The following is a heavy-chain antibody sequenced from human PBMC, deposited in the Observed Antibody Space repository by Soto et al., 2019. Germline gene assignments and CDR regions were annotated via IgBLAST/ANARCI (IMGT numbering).Heavy chain of an antibody. Sequence: ASVKVSCKASGYTFTSYDINWVRQATGQGLEWMGWMNPNSGNTGYAQKFQGRVTMTRNTSISTAYMELSSLRSEDTAVYYCARGTYYDFWSGRYPGPGGGFMDVWGKGTTVTVSS. CDR2: MNPNSGNT. D-gene: IGHD3-3*01. J-gene: IGHJ6*04. V-gene: IGHV1-8*01. CDR3: ARGTYYDFWSGRYPGPGGGFMDV. CDR1: GYTFTSYD.